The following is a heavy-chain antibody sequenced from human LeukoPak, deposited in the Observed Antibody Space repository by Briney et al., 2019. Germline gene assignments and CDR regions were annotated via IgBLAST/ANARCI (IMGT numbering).Heavy chain of an antibody. D-gene: IGHD4-11*01. V-gene: IGHV4-59*01. J-gene: IGHJ4*02. CDR2: IYYSGST. CDR1: GDSISSYY. CDR3: ARAAVSTTAVLDY. Sequence: PSETLSLTCTVSGDSISSYYWSWIRQPPGKGLEWIGYIYYSGSTRYNPSLKSRLTISVDTSKNQFSLKLTSVTAADTAVYYCARAAVSTTAVLDYWGQGALVTVSS.